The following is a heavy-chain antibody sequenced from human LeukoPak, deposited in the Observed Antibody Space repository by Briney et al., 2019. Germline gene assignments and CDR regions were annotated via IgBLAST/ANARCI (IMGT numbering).Heavy chain of an antibody. D-gene: IGHD2-2*01. V-gene: IGHV3-23*01. CDR3: AHGAMYQLDY. J-gene: IGHJ4*02. Sequence: GGSLRLSCAASGFSFSSHGMSWVRQAPGKGLEWVSGIIGGAGSTYYADSVKGRVTISGDNSKNTLFLQMNSLRAEDTAVYYCAHGAMYQLDYWGQGTLVTVSS. CDR2: IIGGAGST. CDR1: GFSFSSHG.